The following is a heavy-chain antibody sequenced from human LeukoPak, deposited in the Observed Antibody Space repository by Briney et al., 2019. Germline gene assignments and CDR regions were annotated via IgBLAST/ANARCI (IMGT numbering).Heavy chain of an antibody. V-gene: IGHV3-48*01. D-gene: IGHD6-13*01. CDR3: ARDPSSFAAAGKGMSGY. CDR2: ISSSSSTI. Sequence: GGSLRLSCGASGFTVSSYSMNWVRQAPGKGLEWVSYISSSSSTIYYADSVKGRFTISRDNAKNSLYLQMNSLRAEDTAVYYCARDPSSFAAAGKGMSGYWGQGTLVTVSS. CDR1: GFTVSSYS. J-gene: IGHJ4*02.